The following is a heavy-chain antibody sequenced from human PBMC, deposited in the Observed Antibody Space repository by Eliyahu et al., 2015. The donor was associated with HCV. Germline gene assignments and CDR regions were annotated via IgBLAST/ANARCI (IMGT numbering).Heavy chain of an antibody. CDR2: IIPILGIA. CDR1: GGTFSSYA. CDR3: ARGDWGNGDYVYYMDV. V-gene: IGHV1-69*04. Sequence: QVQLVQSGAEVKKPGSSVKVSCKASGGTFSSYAISWVRQAPGQGLEWMGRIIPILGIANYAQKFQGRVTITADKSTSTAYMELSSLRSEDTAVYYCARGDWGNGDYVYYMDVWGKGTTVTVSS. D-gene: IGHD3-16*01. J-gene: IGHJ6*03.